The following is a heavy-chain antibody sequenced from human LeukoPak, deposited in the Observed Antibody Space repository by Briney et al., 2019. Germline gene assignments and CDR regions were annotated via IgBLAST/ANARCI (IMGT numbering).Heavy chain of an antibody. Sequence: GGSLRLSCAASGFTFSSYAMHWVRQAPGKGLEWVAVISYDGSNKYYADSVKGRFTISRDNAKKLLFLQMNSLRAEDTAVYYCAREEGGRLGIDYYFDYWGQGTLVTVSS. V-gene: IGHV3-30*04. CDR3: AREEGGRLGIDYYFDY. D-gene: IGHD7-27*01. CDR2: ISYDGSNK. CDR1: GFTFSSYA. J-gene: IGHJ4*02.